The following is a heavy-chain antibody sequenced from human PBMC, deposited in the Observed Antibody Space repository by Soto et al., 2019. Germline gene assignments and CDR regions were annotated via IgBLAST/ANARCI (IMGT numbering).Heavy chain of an antibody. CDR1: GGTFSSYA. CDR3: ARDHPTVFSVERTGMDV. CDR2: IIPIFGTA. J-gene: IGHJ6*02. D-gene: IGHD1-26*01. V-gene: IGHV1-69*13. Sequence: AASVKVSCKASGGTFSSYAISWVRQAPGQGLEWMGGIIPIFGTANYAQKFQGRVTITADESTSTAYMELSSLRSEDTAVYYCARDHPTVFSVERTGMDVWGQGTTVTVSS.